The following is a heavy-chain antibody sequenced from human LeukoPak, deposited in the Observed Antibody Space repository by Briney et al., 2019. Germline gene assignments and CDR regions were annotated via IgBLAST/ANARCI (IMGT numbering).Heavy chain of an antibody. Sequence: SETLSLTCAVSGGSISSGGYSWSWIRQPPGKGLEWIGYIYHSGSTYYNPSLKSRVTISVDRSKNQFSLKLGSVTAADTAVYYCARELTYQHYFDYWGQGTLVTVSS. V-gene: IGHV4-30-2*01. CDR1: GGSISSGGYS. J-gene: IGHJ4*02. CDR3: ARELTYQHYFDY. CDR2: IYHSGST.